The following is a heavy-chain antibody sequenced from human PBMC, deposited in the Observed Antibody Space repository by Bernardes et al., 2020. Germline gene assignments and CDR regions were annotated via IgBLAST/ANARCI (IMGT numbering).Heavy chain of an antibody. V-gene: IGHV3-21*01. J-gene: IGHJ3*01. D-gene: IGHD6-19*01. CDR1: GFTFSNYP. CDR3: ARYVSGTDLRFGFDV. CDR2: ICGAGLNI. Sequence: GGSLRLSCAASGFTFSNYPFSWFRQAPGKGLEWVSAICGAGLNIYYGDSVRGRFTTSRDNTRKSVFLQMESLRAEDTAVYYFARYVSGTDLRFGFDVWGPGTMVHVSS.